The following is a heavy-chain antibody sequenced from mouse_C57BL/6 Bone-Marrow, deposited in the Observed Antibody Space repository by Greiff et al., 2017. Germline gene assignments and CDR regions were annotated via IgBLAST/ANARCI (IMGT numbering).Heavy chain of an antibody. Sequence: QVQLQQPGAELVRPGTSVKLSCKASGYTFTSYWMHWVKPRPGQGLEWIGVIDPSDSYTNYNQKFKGKATLTVDTSSSTAYMQLSNLTSEDSAVYDCARETVVAPYYAMDYWGQGTSVTVSS. D-gene: IGHD1-1*01. V-gene: IGHV1-59*01. CDR2: IDPSDSYT. J-gene: IGHJ4*01. CDR1: GYTFTSYW. CDR3: ARETVVAPYYAMDY.